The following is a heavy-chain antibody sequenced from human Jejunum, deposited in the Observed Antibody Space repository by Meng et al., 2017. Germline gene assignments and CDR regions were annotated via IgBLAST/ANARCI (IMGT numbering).Heavy chain of an antibody. CDR1: GVSTTAPFY. Sequence: QVQLHESGPGLVKPSRTLSLTCTVSGVSTTAPFYWTWIRQAPGKGLEWIGEVWPSGATYYNPSLSSRITISIDTSNNQFSLEVAFLTAADTAVYYCARAIRERYFDSWGQGTLITVSS. V-gene: IGHV4-4*02. CDR2: VWPSGAT. D-gene: IGHD1-14*01. J-gene: IGHJ4*02. CDR3: ARAIRERYFDS.